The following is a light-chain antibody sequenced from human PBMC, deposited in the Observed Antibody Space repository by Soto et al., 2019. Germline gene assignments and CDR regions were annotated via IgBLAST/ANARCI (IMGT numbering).Light chain of an antibody. J-gene: IGLJ1*01. V-gene: IGLV1-40*01. CDR1: SSDIGAGSA. CDR2: DNN. Sequence: QSVLTQPPSVSGAPGQRVTISCTGSSSDIGAGSAVHWYQQLPGTAPKLLMGDNNSRPSGVPDRFSGSKSGTSASLAITGLQAEDEADYYCQSYDSRLSGYVFGSGTKLTVL. CDR3: QSYDSRLSGYV.